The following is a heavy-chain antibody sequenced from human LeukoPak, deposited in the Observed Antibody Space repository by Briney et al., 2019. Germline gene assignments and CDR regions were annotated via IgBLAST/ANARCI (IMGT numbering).Heavy chain of an antibody. CDR3: AKGNGLVVVKAFDI. CDR2: ISGSGGST. J-gene: IGHJ3*02. Sequence: GGSLRLSCTASGFTFSINNMNWVRQAPGKGLEWVSAISGSGGSTYYADSVKGRFTISRDNSKNTLYLQMNSLRAEDTAVYYCAKGNGLVVVKAFDIWGQGTMVTVSS. CDR1: GFTFSINN. D-gene: IGHD3-22*01. V-gene: IGHV3-23*01.